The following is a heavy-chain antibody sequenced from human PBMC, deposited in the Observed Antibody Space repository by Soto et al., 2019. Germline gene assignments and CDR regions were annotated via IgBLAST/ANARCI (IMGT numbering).Heavy chain of an antibody. CDR2: IYWDDDK. D-gene: IGHD6-13*01. V-gene: IGHV2-5*02. CDR3: VQRQGVAADFAY. Sequence: QITLKESGPTLVKPTQTLTLTCTVSGFSLSTSGAGVGWIRQPPGRALECLAFIYWDDDKRYSPSLNSRLTITKDTSKIQVVLTMTNMDPVDTGTYYCVQRQGVAADFAYWGQGTLVTVSP. J-gene: IGHJ4*02. CDR1: GFSLSTSGAG.